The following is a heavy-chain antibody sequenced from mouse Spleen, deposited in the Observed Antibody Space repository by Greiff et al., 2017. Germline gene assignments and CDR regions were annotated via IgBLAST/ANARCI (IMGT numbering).Heavy chain of an antibody. V-gene: IGHV1-53*01. D-gene: IGHD1-3*01. CDR2: INPSNGGT. Sequence: QVQLQQSGTELVKPGASVKLSCKASGYTFTSYWMHWVKQRPGQGLEWIGNINPSNGGTNYNEKFKSKATLTVDKSSSTAYMQLSSLTSEDSAVYYCARGEVGRGYFDYWGQDTTLTVSS. CDR1: GYTFTSYW. J-gene: IGHJ2*01. CDR3: ARGEVGRGYFDY.